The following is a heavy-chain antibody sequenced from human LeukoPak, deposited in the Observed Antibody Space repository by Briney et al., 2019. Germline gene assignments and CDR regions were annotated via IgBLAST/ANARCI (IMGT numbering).Heavy chain of an antibody. D-gene: IGHD1-26*01. CDR3: ARVLVGPTKGYYFDY. CDR2: IYPGDSDT. CDR1: GYSFNNYW. V-gene: IGHV5-51*01. J-gene: IGHJ4*02. Sequence: GESLKISCKGSGYSFNNYWIGWVRQMPGKGLEWMGIIYPGDSDTRYSPSFQGQVTISADKSISTAYLQWSSLKASDTAMYYCARVLVGPTKGYYFDYWGQGTLVTVSS.